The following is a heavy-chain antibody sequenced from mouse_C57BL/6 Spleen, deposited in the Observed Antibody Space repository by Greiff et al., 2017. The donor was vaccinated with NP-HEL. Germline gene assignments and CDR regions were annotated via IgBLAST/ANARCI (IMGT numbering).Heavy chain of an antibody. CDR2: IDPSDSYT. V-gene: IGHV1-59*01. J-gene: IGHJ2*01. CDR1: GYTFTSYW. D-gene: IGHD1-1*01. Sequence: QVQLQQPGAELVRPGTSVKLSCKASGYTFTSYWMHWVKQRPGQGLEWIGVIDPSDSYTNYNQKFKGKATLTVDTSSSTAYMQLSSLTSEDSAVYYCARWDSITTVVHFDYWGQGTTLTVSS. CDR3: ARWDSITTVVHFDY.